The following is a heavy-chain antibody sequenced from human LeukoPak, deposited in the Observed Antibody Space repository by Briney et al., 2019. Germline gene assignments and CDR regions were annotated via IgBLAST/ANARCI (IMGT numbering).Heavy chain of an antibody. CDR1: GFSFVSFG. V-gene: IGHV3-30*18. Sequence: PGGCLRLSCAASGFSFVSFGMHWVRQAPGKGLEWLALISYDGSADYYADSVKGRFTISRDNSKNTLSLQMNSLRAEDTALYYCVKERRCWYHEIWGQGTLVTVSS. CDR3: VKERRCWYHEI. CDR2: ISYDGSAD. D-gene: IGHD6-13*01. J-gene: IGHJ4*02.